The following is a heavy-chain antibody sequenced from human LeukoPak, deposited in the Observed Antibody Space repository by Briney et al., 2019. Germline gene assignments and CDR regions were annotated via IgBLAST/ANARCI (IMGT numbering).Heavy chain of an antibody. Sequence: SETLSLTCTVSDGSISSYYWSWLRQPPGKGLEWIGYIYYSGNTNHNPSLKSRVTISVDTSKNQFSLKLSSVTAADTAVYYGARESSRNAFDIWGQGTMVTVSS. CDR3: ARESSRNAFDI. J-gene: IGHJ3*02. CDR1: DGSISSYY. V-gene: IGHV4-59*01. CDR2: IYYSGNT.